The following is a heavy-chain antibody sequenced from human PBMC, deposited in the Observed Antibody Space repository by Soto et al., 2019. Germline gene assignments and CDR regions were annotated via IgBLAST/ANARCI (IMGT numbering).Heavy chain of an antibody. CDR1: GYTFTGYH. Sequence: QVQLVQSGAEVKKAGASVKVSCKASGYTFTGYHMHWVRQAPGQGLEWMGWINPNSGAIMYAQRSLGRVTMTRDTTIITAYMELRRLTSDDTAMYYCVRDVAPDGDHRFDMWAQGTMVTVSS. J-gene: IGHJ3*02. V-gene: IGHV1-2*02. CDR2: INPNSGAI. CDR3: VRDVAPDGDHRFDM. D-gene: IGHD6-13*01.